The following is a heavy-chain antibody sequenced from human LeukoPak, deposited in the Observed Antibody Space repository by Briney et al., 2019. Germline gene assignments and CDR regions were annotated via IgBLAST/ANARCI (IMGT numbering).Heavy chain of an antibody. Sequence: GGSLRLSCAASGFTFSNYGMHWVGRPPGKGRKGVAIVWYDGATQYYIDSVRGRFTISRDNSKNTLYLQMNSLRAEDMAVYYCAKCRSLSPASATNYWGQGTLVTVSS. D-gene: IGHD2-15*01. CDR1: GFTFSNYG. CDR2: VWYDGATQ. CDR3: AKCRSLSPASATNY. V-gene: IGHV3-33*06. J-gene: IGHJ4*02.